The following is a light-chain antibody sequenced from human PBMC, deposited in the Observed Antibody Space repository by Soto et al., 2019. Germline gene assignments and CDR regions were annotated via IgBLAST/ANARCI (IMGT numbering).Light chain of an antibody. CDR1: QGISSH. Sequence: DIQLTHAPSFLSASVVDRVTIACRASQGISSHLAWYQPKPGKAPNLLIHTASTLQSGVPSRFSGSGSGTECTLTISRLQPEDLATDYGQTRNSYPITVGQGTRLAIK. CDR3: QTRNSYPIT. J-gene: IGKJ5*01. CDR2: TAS. V-gene: IGKV1-9*01.